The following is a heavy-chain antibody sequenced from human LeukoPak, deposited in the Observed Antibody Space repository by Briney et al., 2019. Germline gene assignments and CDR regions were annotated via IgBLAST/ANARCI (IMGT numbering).Heavy chain of an antibody. D-gene: IGHD5-12*01. CDR1: GYTLTELS. CDR3: ATGGNSPQDY. J-gene: IGHJ4*02. Sequence: ASVTVSCKVSGYTLTELSMHWVRQAPGRGLEWMGGFGPEDGKTIYAQKFQGRVTMTEDTSTDTVYMELSSLRSEDTAVYYCATGGNSPQDYWGQGTLVTVSS. CDR2: FGPEDGKT. V-gene: IGHV1-24*01.